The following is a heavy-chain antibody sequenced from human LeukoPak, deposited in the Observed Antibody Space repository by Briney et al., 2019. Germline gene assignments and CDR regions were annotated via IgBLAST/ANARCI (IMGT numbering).Heavy chain of an antibody. J-gene: IGHJ2*01. D-gene: IGHD3-22*01. V-gene: IGHV1-58*02. CDR1: GFTFTSSA. Sequence: SVKVSCKASGFTFTSSAMQWVRQARGQRLEWIGWIVVGSGNTNYAQKFQERVTTTRDMSTSTAYMELSSLRSEDTAVYYCAGTEDYYDSSGPRDFDLWGRGTLVTVSS. CDR2: IVVGSGNT. CDR3: AGTEDYYDSSGPRDFDL.